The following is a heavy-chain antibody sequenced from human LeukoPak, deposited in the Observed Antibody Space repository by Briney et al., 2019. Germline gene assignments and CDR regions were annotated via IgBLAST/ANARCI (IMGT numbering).Heavy chain of an antibody. CDR3: ANLNPKNDY. Sequence: PSETLSLTCAVSGYSISSGYYWGWIRQPPGQGLEWIGSIYHSGSTYYNPSLKSRVTISADTSKNQFSLKLSSVTAADTAVYYCANLNPKNDYWGQGTLVTVSS. V-gene: IGHV4-38-2*01. CDR1: GYSISSGYY. CDR2: IYHSGST. D-gene: IGHD1-14*01. J-gene: IGHJ4*02.